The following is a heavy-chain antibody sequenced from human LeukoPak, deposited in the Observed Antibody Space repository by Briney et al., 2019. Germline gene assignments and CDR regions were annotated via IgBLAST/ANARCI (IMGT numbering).Heavy chain of an antibody. V-gene: IGHV4-34*01. D-gene: IGHD3-22*01. J-gene: IGHJ4*02. CDR1: GGSFSGYY. Sequence: SETLSLTCAVYGGSFSGYYWSWIRQPPGKGLEWIGEINHSGSTNYNPSLKSRVTISVDTSKNQFSLKLSSVTAADTAVYYCARESRYYYDSSGYHAYYFDYWGREPWSPSPQ. CDR3: ARESRYYYDSSGYHAYYFDY. CDR2: INHSGST.